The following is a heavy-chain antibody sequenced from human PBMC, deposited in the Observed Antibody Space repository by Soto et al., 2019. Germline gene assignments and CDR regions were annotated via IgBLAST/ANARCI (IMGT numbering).Heavy chain of an antibody. D-gene: IGHD3-16*01. CDR1: GFTFSSYS. Sequence: GGSLRLSCAASGFTFSSYSMNWVRQAPGKGLEWVSSISSSSYIYYADSVKGRFTISRDNAKNSLYLQMNSLRAEDTAVYYCARDDSDWGSRGPLDPWGQGTLVTVSS. CDR2: ISSSSYI. J-gene: IGHJ5*02. CDR3: ARDDSDWGSRGPLDP. V-gene: IGHV3-21*01.